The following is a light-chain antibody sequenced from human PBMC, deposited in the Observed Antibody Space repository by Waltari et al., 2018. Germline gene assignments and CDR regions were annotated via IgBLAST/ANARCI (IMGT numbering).Light chain of an antibody. CDR3: QTGGHGTWV. Sequence: QLVLTQSPSASASLGASIKLTCTLSSGHSSNVLAWLQQQPEKGPRFLMKVNSDGSPRKGDEIPDRFSGSSSGSERYLSISSLQSEDEADYFCQTGGHGTWVFGGGTKLTVL. J-gene: IGLJ3*02. V-gene: IGLV4-69*01. CDR2: VNSDGSP. CDR1: SGHSSNV.